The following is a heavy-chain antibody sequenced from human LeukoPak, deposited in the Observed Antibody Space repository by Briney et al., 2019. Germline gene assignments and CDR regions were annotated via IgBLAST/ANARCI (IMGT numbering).Heavy chain of an antibody. CDR3: ARESGEHQLLLIH. D-gene: IGHD2-2*01. Sequence: ASVKVSCKASGYTFTGYYMHWVRQAPGQGLEGMGWINPNSGGTNYAQKFQGRVTMTRDTSISTAYMELSRLRSDDTAVYYCARESGEHQLLLIHWGQGTLVTVSS. V-gene: IGHV1-2*02. CDR1: GYTFTGYY. CDR2: INPNSGGT. J-gene: IGHJ4*02.